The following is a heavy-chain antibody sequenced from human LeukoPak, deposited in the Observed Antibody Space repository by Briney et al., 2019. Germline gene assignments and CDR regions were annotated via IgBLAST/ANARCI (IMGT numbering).Heavy chain of an antibody. D-gene: IGHD6-13*01. V-gene: IGHV4-59*02. CDR3: ARTTEAHSWRTRYYDYYMDV. CDR1: GGSVTDYY. J-gene: IGHJ6*03. Sequence: PSETLSLTCTVSGGSVTDYYWSWIRQSPGKGLEWIGYIYYTGTSYNPSLKSRVTISADTSKNQFSLKLSSVTAADTAVYYCARTTEAHSWRTRYYDYYMDVWGKGTTVTVSS. CDR2: IYYTGT.